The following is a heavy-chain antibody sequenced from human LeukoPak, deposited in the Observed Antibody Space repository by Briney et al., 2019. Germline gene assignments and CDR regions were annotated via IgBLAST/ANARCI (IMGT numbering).Heavy chain of an antibody. CDR2: INPNSGGT. Sequence: GASVKVSCKASGYTFTGYYMHWVRQAPGQGLEWMGWINPNSGGTNYAQKFQGRVTMTRDTSISTAYMELSRLRSDDTAVYYCARLHYDILTGYDYYYGMDVWGQGTTVTVSS. V-gene: IGHV1-2*02. CDR1: GYTFTGYY. D-gene: IGHD3-9*01. J-gene: IGHJ6*02. CDR3: ARLHYDILTGYDYYYGMDV.